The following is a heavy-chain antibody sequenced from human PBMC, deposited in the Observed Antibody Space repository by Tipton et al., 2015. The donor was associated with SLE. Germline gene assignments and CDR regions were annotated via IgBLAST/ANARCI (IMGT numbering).Heavy chain of an antibody. J-gene: IGHJ4*02. CDR2: ISYSGST. CDR1: GGSISSGGYY. D-gene: IGHD3-3*01. CDR3: ARTLLEPYYFDY. V-gene: IGHV4-31*03. Sequence: TLSLTCTVSGGSISSGGYYWSWIRQYPGKGLEWIGYISYSGSTYYNPSLKSRVAISLDRSKNQFSLKLRSVTAADTAVYYCARTLLEPYYFDYWGQGTLVTVSS.